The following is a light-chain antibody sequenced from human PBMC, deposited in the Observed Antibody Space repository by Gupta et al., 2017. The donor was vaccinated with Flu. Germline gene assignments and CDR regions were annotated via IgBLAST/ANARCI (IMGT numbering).Light chain of an antibody. V-gene: IGLV3-25*01. CDR3: QSADSSGDWV. Sequence: TCSGNALPNQYAYWYQQKPGQAPILVIYRDTERPSGIPARISGSSSGTTVTLTISGVQAEDEADYYCQSADSSGDWVFGGGTKLTVL. CDR2: RDT. CDR1: ALPNQY. J-gene: IGLJ3*02.